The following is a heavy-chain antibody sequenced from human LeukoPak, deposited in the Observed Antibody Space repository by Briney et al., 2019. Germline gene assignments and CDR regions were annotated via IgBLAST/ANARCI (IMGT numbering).Heavy chain of an antibody. CDR2: IYYSGST. CDR3: ATRRTGGSGAFDI. J-gene: IGHJ3*02. CDR1: GGSIRSSYYY. Sequence: SETLSLTCTVSGGSIRSSYYYWGWIRQPPGKGLEWIGYIYYSGSTYYNPSLKSRVTISVDTSKNQFSLKLSSVTAADTAVYYCATRRTGGSGAFDIWGQGTMVTVSS. D-gene: IGHD1-14*01. V-gene: IGHV4-31*03.